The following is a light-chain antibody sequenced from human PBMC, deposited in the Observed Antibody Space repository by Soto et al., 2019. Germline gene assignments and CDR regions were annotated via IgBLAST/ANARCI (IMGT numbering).Light chain of an antibody. V-gene: IGLV2-8*01. J-gene: IGLJ2*01. CDR1: SSDVGYYNY. CDR3: SSYAGSNNLV. CDR2: EVT. Sequence: QSVLTQPPSASGSPGQSVTFSCTGTSSDVGYYNYVSWYQQHPGKAPKLMIYEVTKRPSGVPERFSGSKSGNTASLTVSGLQAEDEADYYCSSYAGSNNLVFGGGTKLTVL.